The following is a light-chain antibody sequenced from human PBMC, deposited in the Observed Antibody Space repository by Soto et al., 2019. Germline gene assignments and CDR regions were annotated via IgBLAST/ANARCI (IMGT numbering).Light chain of an antibody. Sequence: DIQMTQSPSTLSASVVDRVTITCRASQSISSWLAWYQQKPGKAPKLLIYDASSLESGVPLRFSGSGSGTDFTLTISSLQPEDVATYYCQKYNSAPWTFGQGTKVDIK. CDR3: QKYNSAPWT. V-gene: IGKV1-5*01. CDR1: QSISSW. J-gene: IGKJ1*01. CDR2: DAS.